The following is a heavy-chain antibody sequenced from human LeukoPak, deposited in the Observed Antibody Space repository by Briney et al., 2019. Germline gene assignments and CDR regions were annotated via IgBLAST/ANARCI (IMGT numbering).Heavy chain of an antibody. D-gene: IGHD5-12*01. CDR2: ISYDGSNK. V-gene: IGHV3-30-3*01. CDR1: GFTFSSYA. Sequence: GSLRLSCAASGFTFSSYAMSWVRQAPGKGLEWVAVISYDGSNKYYADSVKGRFTISRDNSKNTLYLQMNSLRAEDTAVYYCARGGGYTEFASLFYWGQGTLVTVSS. CDR3: ARGGGYTEFASLFY. J-gene: IGHJ4*02.